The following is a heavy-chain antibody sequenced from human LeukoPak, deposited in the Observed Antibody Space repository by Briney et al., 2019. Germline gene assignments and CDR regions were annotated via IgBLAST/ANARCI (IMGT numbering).Heavy chain of an antibody. CDR2: ISGSGGST. J-gene: IGHJ3*02. Sequence: GGSLRLSCAASGFTFSSYAMSWVRQAPGKGLEWVSGISGSGGSTHYADSVKDRFTISRDNSKNTLYLQMNSLRAEDTAVYYCAKETVVVVAATPDAFDIWSQGTMVTVSS. V-gene: IGHV3-23*01. CDR1: GFTFSSYA. CDR3: AKETVVVVAATPDAFDI. D-gene: IGHD2-15*01.